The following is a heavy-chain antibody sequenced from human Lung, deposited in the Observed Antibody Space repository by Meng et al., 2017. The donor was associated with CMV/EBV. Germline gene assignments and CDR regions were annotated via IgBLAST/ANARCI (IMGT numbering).Heavy chain of an antibody. CDR1: GFTFSSYA. D-gene: IGHD3-22*01. CDR2: IYSGGGST. V-gene: IGHV3-23*03. CDR3: AKASLSYYSDSSAYYFFDF. J-gene: IGHJ4*02. Sequence: GESLKISCEASGFTFSSYAMSWVRQAPGKGLEWVSVIYSGGGSTYYADSVKGRFAISRDNSKNTLNLQMNSLRAEDTAIYYCAKASLSYYSDSSAYYFFDFWGQGTLVXVSS.